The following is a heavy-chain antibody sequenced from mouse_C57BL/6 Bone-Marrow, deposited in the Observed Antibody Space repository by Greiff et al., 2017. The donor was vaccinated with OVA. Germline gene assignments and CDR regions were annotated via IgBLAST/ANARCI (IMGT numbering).Heavy chain of an antibody. CDR2: IDPANGNT. CDR1: GFNIKNTY. J-gene: IGHJ4*01. CDR3: AQTAQALYYAMDY. V-gene: IGHV14-3*01. D-gene: IGHD3-2*02. Sequence: EVNVVESVAELVRPGASVKLSCTASGFNIKNTYMHWVKQRPEQGLEWIGRIDPANGNTKYAPKFQGKATITADTSSNTAYLQLSSLTSEDTAIYYCAQTAQALYYAMDYWGQGTSVTVSS.